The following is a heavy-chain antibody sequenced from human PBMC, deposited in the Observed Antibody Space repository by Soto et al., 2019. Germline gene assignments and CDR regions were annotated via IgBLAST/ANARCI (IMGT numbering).Heavy chain of an antibody. D-gene: IGHD4-17*01. Sequence: QVQLQESGPGLVKPSETLSLTCTVSGGSISSYYWSWIRQPPGKGLEWIGYIYYSGSTNYNPSLKSRVNISVDTSKNQFSLKLSSVTAADTAVYYCARATVNGYWYFDLWGRGTLVTVSS. J-gene: IGHJ2*01. CDR2: IYYSGST. V-gene: IGHV4-59*01. CDR3: ARATVNGYWYFDL. CDR1: GGSISSYY.